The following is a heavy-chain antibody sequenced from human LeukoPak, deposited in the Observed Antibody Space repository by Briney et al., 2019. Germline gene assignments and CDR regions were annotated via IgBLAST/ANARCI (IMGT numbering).Heavy chain of an antibody. CDR3: AVTGTTIDY. V-gene: IGHV3-15*01. J-gene: IGHJ4*02. Sequence: GGSLRLSCAASGFTFSNAWMNWVRQAPGKGLEWVGRIKSKTDGETTGYAAPVKGRFTISRDDSKYTLYLQMNSLKTEDTAVYYCAVTGTTIDYWGQGTLVTVSS. D-gene: IGHD1-1*01. CDR2: IKSKTDGETT. CDR1: GFTFSNAW.